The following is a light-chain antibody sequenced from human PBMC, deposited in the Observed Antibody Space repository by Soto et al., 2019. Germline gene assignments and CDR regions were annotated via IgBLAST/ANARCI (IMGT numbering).Light chain of an antibody. CDR1: QSVSSY. V-gene: IGKV3-11*01. CDR3: QQRSNCPLT. CDR2: DAS. J-gene: IGKJ4*01. Sequence: EIVLTQSPATLSLSPGERATLSCRASQSVSSYLAWYQQKPGRAPRLLIYDASNRATGIPARFSGSGSGTDFPLTISSPEAEDFAVYYCQQRSNCPLTFGGGTKVEIQ.